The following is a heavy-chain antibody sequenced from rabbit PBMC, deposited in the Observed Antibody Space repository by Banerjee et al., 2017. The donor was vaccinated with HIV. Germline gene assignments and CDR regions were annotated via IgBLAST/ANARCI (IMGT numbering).Heavy chain of an antibody. J-gene: IGHJ4*01. CDR3: ARDLDGVIGWNFGW. CDR1: GFDFTNYYM. Sequence: QEQLVESGGGLVQPGGSLKLSCKASGFDFTNYYMNWVRQAPGKGLEWIGYIDPVFGYTHYASWVKGRYTLSKTSSTTVTLQMTSLIAADTATYFCARDLDGVIGWNFGWWGPGTLVTVS. CDR2: IDPVFGYT. V-gene: IGHV1S45*01. D-gene: IGHD1-1*01.